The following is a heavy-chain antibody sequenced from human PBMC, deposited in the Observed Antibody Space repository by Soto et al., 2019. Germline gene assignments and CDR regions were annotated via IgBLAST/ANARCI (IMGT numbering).Heavy chain of an antibody. J-gene: IGHJ4*02. CDR1: GVSITSGSYY. CDR2: IYHGGAT. Sequence: SETLSLTCTVSGVSITSGSYYWAWIRQPPGKGPEWLGYIYHGGATTYNASFKSRVTISIDTSKNQFFLKVNSVTAADTAVYFCARDSSGRHDYWGQGTLVTVSS. CDR3: ARDSSGRHDY. V-gene: IGHV4-61*01. D-gene: IGHD6-19*01.